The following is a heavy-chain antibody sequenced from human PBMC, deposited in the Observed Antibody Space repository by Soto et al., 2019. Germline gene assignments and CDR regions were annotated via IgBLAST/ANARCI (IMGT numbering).Heavy chain of an antibody. J-gene: IGHJ5*01. CDR3: ARDGGRYGSGSPGYWFDS. CDR2: IYYSGST. CDR1: GGSISSSSYY. D-gene: IGHD3-10*01. V-gene: IGHV4-39*02. Sequence: SETLSLTCTVSGGSISSSSYYWGWIRQPPGKGLEWIGSIYYSGSTYYNPSLKSRVTISVDTSKNQFSLKLSSVTAADTAVYYCARDGGRYGSGSPGYWFDSWGKGTLVTVSS.